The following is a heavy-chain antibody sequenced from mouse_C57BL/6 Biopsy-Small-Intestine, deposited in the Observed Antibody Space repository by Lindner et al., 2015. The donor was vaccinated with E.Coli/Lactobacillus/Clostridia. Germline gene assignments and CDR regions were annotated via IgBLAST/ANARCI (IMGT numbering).Heavy chain of an antibody. V-gene: IGHV1-31*01. CDR1: GYSFTGYY. CDR3: ARSEGSSGFFDY. D-gene: IGHD3-2*02. CDR2: IYLYNGLS. Sequence: VQLQESGPELVKPGTSVKISCKASGYSFTGYYIHWVKQGHGNVLDWIGFIYLYNGLSSYNQKFKGKASLTVDKSSSTAYMELRSLTSEDSAVYYCARSEGSSGFFDYWGQGTTLTVSS. J-gene: IGHJ2*01.